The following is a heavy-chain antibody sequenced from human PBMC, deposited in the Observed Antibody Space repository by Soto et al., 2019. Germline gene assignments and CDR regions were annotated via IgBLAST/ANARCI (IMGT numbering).Heavy chain of an antibody. Sequence: SETLSLTCSVSGGSVSTDSYYWSWIRQPPGKGLEWIAYIYYSGRTNYNPSLKSRVTISLDTSKNQFSLKLSSVTTADTAVYYCARYSSGHSPWGQGTLVTV. CDR3: ARYSSGHSP. V-gene: IGHV4-61*01. J-gene: IGHJ5*02. CDR2: IYYSGRT. D-gene: IGHD6-19*01. CDR1: GGSVSTDSYY.